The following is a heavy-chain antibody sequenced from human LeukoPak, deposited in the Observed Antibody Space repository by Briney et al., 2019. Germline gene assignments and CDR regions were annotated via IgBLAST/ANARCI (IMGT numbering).Heavy chain of an antibody. Sequence: ASVKVSCKASGYTFTSYAMHWVLQAPGQRLEWMGWINAGNGNTKYSQKFQGRVTITRDTSASTAYMELSSLRSEDTAVYYCARGSSQLWPLDYWGQGTLVTVSS. CDR3: ARGSSQLWPLDY. D-gene: IGHD5-18*01. J-gene: IGHJ4*02. CDR2: INAGNGNT. V-gene: IGHV1-3*01. CDR1: GYTFTSYA.